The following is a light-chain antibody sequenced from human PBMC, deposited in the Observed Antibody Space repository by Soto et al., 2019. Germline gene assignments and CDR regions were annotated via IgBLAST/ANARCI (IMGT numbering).Light chain of an antibody. CDR1: TSDFNYYNS. V-gene: IGLV2-14*03. J-gene: IGLJ1*01. CDR2: NVS. Sequence: QSVLTQPASVSGSPGQSITISCTGTTSDFNYYNSVSWYQHHPGQAPKPMIYNVSNRPSGFSYRFSGSKSGNTASLTISGLQAEDEADYYCTSYTSSTTYFFGTGTKVTVL. CDR3: TSYTSSTTYF.